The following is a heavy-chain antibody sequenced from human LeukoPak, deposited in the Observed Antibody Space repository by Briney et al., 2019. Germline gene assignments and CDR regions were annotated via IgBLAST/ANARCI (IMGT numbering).Heavy chain of an antibody. CDR3: ARDKGSSWTTGVLVDY. J-gene: IGHJ4*02. V-gene: IGHV7-4-1*02. CDR2: INTNTGNP. CDR1: GGTFSSYT. Sequence: GASVKVSCKASGGTFSSYTISWVRQAPGQGLEWMGWINTNTGNPTYAQGFTGRFVFSLDTSVSTAYLQISSLKAEDTAVYYCARDKGSSWTTGVLVDYWGQGTLVTVSS. D-gene: IGHD6-13*01.